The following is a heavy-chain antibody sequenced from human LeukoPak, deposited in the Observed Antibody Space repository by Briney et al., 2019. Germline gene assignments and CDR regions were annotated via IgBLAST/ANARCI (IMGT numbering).Heavy chain of an antibody. CDR2: INSDGSST. CDR3: ARSGYSYGPPGY. D-gene: IGHD5-18*01. CDR1: GFTFSSYW. Sequence: QTGGSLRLSCAASGFTFSSYWMHWVRQAPGKGLVWVSRINSDGSSTSYAGSVKGRFTISRDNAKNTLYLQMNSLRAEDTAVYYCARSGYSYGPPGYWGQGTLVTASS. J-gene: IGHJ4*02. V-gene: IGHV3-74*01.